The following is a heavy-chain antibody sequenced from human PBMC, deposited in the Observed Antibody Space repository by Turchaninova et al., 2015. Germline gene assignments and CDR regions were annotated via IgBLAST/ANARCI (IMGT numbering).Heavy chain of an antibody. V-gene: IGHV5-10-1*03. Sequence: ESPLVQSGPEAKKPGEGLRCSCKGLGYSCTGYRISGVRQRPGKGLEWMGRIDPSDSYTNYSPSFQGHVTISGDKSISTAYLQWSSLKASDTAMYYCARKTSHLDAFDIWGQGTMVTVSS. CDR2: IDPSDSYT. CDR3: ARKTSHLDAFDI. J-gene: IGHJ3*02. CDR1: GYSCTGYR.